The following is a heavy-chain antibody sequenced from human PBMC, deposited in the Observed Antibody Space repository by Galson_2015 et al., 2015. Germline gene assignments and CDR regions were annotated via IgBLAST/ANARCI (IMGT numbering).Heavy chain of an antibody. CDR2: ISSSGSTI. Sequence: SLRLSCAASGFTFSSYEMNWVRQAPGKGLEWVSYISSSGSTIYYADSVKGRSTISRDNAKNSLYLQMSSLGAEDTAVYYCARDRLGAYYYGSGRGPDYWGQGTLVTVSS. CDR1: GFTFSSYE. J-gene: IGHJ4*02. D-gene: IGHD3-10*01. V-gene: IGHV3-48*03. CDR3: ARDRLGAYYYGSGRGPDY.